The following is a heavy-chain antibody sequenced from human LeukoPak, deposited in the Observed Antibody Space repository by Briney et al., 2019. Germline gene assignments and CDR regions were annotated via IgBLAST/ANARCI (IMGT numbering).Heavy chain of an antibody. CDR3: ARETYYYDSSGYYFELGPFDY. CDR1: GGSISSGGYY. J-gene: IGHJ4*02. D-gene: IGHD3-22*01. CDR2: IYYSGST. Sequence: SQTLSLTCTVSGGSISSGGYYWSWIRRHPGKGLEWIGYIYYSGSTYYNPSLKSRVTISVDTSKNQFSLKLSSVTAADTAVYYCARETYYYDSSGYYFELGPFDYWGQGTLVTVSS. V-gene: IGHV4-31*03.